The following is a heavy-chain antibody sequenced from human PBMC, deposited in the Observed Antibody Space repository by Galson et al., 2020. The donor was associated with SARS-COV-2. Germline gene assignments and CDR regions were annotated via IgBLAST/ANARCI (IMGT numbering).Heavy chain of an antibody. CDR2: ISTSSSYI. Sequence: GEYLKISCAASGFPFSTYSMNWVRQAPGKGLEWVSSISTSSSYIYYADSVKGRFTISRDNVRNSLYLEMHSLRAEDTAIYYCARDEGIRGYNYGRLYYGLDVWGQGTTVTVSS. CDR3: ARDEGIRGYNYGRLYYGLDV. CDR1: GFPFSTYS. V-gene: IGHV3-21*01. J-gene: IGHJ6*02. D-gene: IGHD5-18*01.